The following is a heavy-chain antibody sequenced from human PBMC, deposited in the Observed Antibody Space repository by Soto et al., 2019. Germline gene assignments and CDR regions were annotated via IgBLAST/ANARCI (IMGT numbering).Heavy chain of an antibody. V-gene: IGHV4-30-4*08. D-gene: IGHD2-2*01. Sequence: PSEALSLTSTVSGGSISRGDDFWCWIRQPPGKGLERIGYINYSGTTYYNPSLKIPVIILVDTSKNQFSLKLSSVIAVYSSVYYCAREEDQSKYDPWGQGTLVTVSS. J-gene: IGHJ5*02. CDR2: INYSGTT. CDR3: AREEDQSKYDP. CDR1: GGSISRGDDF.